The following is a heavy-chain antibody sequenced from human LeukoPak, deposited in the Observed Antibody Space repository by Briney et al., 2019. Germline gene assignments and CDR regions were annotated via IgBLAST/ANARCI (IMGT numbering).Heavy chain of an antibody. D-gene: IGHD5-24*01. CDR3: ARGRWLQIPFDY. CDR1: GGSFSGYY. CDR2: INHSGST. J-gene: IGHJ4*02. V-gene: IGHV4-34*01. Sequence: SETLSLTCAVYGGSFSGYYWSWIRQPPGKGLEWIGEINHSGSTNYNPSLKSRVTISVDTSKDQFSLKLSSVTAADTAVYYCARGRWLQIPFDYWGQGTLVTVSS.